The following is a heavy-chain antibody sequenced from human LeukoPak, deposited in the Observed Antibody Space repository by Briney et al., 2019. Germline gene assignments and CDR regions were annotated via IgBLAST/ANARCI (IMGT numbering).Heavy chain of an antibody. D-gene: IGHD2-2*01. V-gene: IGHV4-34*01. CDR1: GGSFSGYY. J-gene: IGHJ5*02. Sequence: PSDTLSLTCAVYGGSFSGYYWSWTRQPPGKGLEWIGEINHSGSTNYNPSLKSRVTISVDTSKNQFSLKLSSVTAADTAVYYCARHAAKYHPVNWFDPWGQGTLVTVSS. CDR3: ARHAAKYHPVNWFDP. CDR2: INHSGST.